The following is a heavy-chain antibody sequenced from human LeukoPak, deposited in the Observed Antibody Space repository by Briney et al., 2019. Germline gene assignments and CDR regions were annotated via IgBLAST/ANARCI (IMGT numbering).Heavy chain of an antibody. J-gene: IGHJ4*02. CDR1: GFSFNSAA. Sequence: GGSLRLSCAASGFSFNSAAMTWVRQAPGKGLEWVSLVSSSGANTYYADSVKGRFTISRDNSKNTVYLQMNSLRAEDTAIYYCAKDIQGSYWGQGTLVTVSS. D-gene: IGHD2-21*01. V-gene: IGHV3-23*01. CDR2: VSSSGANT. CDR3: AKDIQGSY.